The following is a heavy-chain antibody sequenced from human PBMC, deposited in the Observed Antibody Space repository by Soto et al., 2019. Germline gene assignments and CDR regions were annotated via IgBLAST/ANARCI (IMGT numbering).Heavy chain of an antibody. CDR1: GFTFSTYW. CDR2: INSDGCST. V-gene: IGHV3-74*01. CDR3: AREVLSGYYNNFDY. Sequence: EVQMVESGGGLVQPGGSLRLSCAASGFTFSTYWMHWVRQAPGKGPVWVSRINSDGCSTSYADSVKGRFTISRDNAKNTLYLQMNSLRAEDTAVYYCAREVLSGYYNNFDYWGQGTLVTVSS. D-gene: IGHD3-22*01. J-gene: IGHJ4*02.